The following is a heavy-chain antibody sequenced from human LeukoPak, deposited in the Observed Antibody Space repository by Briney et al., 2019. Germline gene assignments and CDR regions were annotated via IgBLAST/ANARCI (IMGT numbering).Heavy chain of an antibody. J-gene: IGHJ4*02. D-gene: IGHD2-2*02. CDR3: ARDSTYCSSTSCYIFPGFDY. CDR2: ISSSSSTI. Sequence: PGGSLRLFCAASGFIFSSYSMNWVRQAPGKGLEWVSYISSSSSTIYYADSVKGRFTISRDNAKNSLYLQMNSLRAEDTAVYYCARDSTYCSSTSCYIFPGFDYWGQGTLVTVSS. V-gene: IGHV3-48*04. CDR1: GFIFSSYS.